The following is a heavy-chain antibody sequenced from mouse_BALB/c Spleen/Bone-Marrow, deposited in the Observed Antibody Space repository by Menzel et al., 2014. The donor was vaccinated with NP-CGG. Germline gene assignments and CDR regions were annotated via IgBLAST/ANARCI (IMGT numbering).Heavy chain of an antibody. CDR2: INPYNGAT. J-gene: IGHJ3*01. V-gene: IGHV1-26*01. Sequence: VQLQQSGPELAKPGASVKISCKASGYSFTDYYMHWVKQSHVKSLEWIGRINPYNGATSYNQNFKDKASLTVDKSSRTAYMELHSLTSEDSAVYYCASFGFAYWGQGTLVTVSA. CDR1: GYSFTDYY. CDR3: ASFGFAY.